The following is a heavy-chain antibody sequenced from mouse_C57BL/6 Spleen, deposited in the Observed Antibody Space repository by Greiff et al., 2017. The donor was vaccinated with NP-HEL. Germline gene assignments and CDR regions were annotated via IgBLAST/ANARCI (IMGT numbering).Heavy chain of an antibody. CDR2: ISDGGSYT. CDR1: GFTFSSYA. Sequence: EVKLVESGGGLVKPGGSLKLSCAASGFTFSSYAMSWVRQTPEKRLEWVATISDGGSYTYYPDNVKGRFTISRDNAKNNLYLQMSHLKSEDTAMYYCARDDGDYTPFAYWGQGTLVTVSA. CDR3: ARDDGDYTPFAY. V-gene: IGHV5-4*01. J-gene: IGHJ3*01. D-gene: IGHD2-13*01.